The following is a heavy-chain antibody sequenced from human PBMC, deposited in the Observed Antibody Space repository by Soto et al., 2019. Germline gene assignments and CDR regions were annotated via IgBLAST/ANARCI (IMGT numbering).Heavy chain of an antibody. Sequence: SETLSLTCTVSGGSVNSGGFYWTWIRQRPGEGLEWIGYIYDSGSTYYNPSLKSRVTISLDTSKRQFSLKLSSVTAADTAVYYCAGYSYGQVDYWGQGTLVTVSS. J-gene: IGHJ4*02. CDR3: AGYSYGQVDY. V-gene: IGHV4-31*03. D-gene: IGHD5-18*01. CDR1: GGSVNSGGFY. CDR2: IYDSGST.